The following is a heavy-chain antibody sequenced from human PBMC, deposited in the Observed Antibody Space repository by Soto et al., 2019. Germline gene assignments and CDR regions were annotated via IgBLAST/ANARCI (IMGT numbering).Heavy chain of an antibody. CDR3: ARDVACAFDY. V-gene: IGHV3-48*02. Sequence: EVQLVESGGGLVQSGGSLRLSCVASGFTFSSYSMNWVRQAPGKGLEWVSYISGNSRTIHYADSVRGRFTISRYNAKNSLYLQMSSLRDEDTAVYYCARDVACAFDYGGQGTLLTVS. CDR2: ISGNSRTI. CDR1: GFTFSSYS. J-gene: IGHJ4*02.